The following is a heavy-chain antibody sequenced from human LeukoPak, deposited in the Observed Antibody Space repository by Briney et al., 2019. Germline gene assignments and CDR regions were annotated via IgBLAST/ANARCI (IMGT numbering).Heavy chain of an antibody. CDR2: ISSSSSII. CDR3: AREGRCGGDCYYDY. D-gene: IGHD2-21*02. CDR1: GFTFSDYS. J-gene: IGHJ4*02. Sequence: GGSLRLSCAASGFTFSDYSMNWVRRAPGKGLEWVSYISSSSSIIYYADSVKGRFTISRDNSKNTLYLQMNSLRAEDTAVYYCAREGRCGGDCYYDYWGQGTLVTVSS. V-gene: IGHV3-48*01.